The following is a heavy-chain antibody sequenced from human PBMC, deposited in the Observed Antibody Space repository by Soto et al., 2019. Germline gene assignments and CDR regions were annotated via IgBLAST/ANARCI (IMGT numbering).Heavy chain of an antibody. V-gene: IGHV4-59*08. Sequence: QVQLQESGPGLVKPSETLSLTCTVSGGSISSYYWSWIRQPPGKGLEWIGYIYYSGSTNYNPSLKSRFTISVDTSKNQFSLKLSSVTAADTAVYYCARRDGGTLDYWGQGTLVTVSS. CDR1: GGSISSYY. J-gene: IGHJ4*02. CDR3: ARRDGGTLDY. CDR2: IYYSGST. D-gene: IGHD2-15*01.